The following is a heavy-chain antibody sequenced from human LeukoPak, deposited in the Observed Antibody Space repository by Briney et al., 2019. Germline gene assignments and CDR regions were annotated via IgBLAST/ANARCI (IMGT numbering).Heavy chain of an antibody. CDR3: ARSDGSFWFDP. V-gene: IGHV1-46*01. CDR1: GYTFTGYY. J-gene: IGHJ5*02. Sequence: ASVKVSCKASGYTFTGYYMHWVRQAPGQGLEWMGIINPSGGSTSYAQKFQGRVTMTRDTSTSTVYMELSSLRSEDTAVYYCARSDGSFWFDPWGQGTLVTVSS. D-gene: IGHD2-15*01. CDR2: INPSGGST.